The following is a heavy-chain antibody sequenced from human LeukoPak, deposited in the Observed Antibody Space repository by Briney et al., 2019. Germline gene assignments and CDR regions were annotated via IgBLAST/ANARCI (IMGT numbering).Heavy chain of an antibody. Sequence: PGRFLRLSCAVSGFTFSSYGMHWVRQAPGKGLEWVAVIWYDGSNKYYADSVRGRFTISRDNSKNTLYLLMNSLRAEDSAVYYCARDRTRDCSGGSCYRHYFDYWGQGTLVSVSS. CDR3: ARDRTRDCSGGSCYRHYFDY. CDR2: IWYDGSNK. D-gene: IGHD2-15*01. J-gene: IGHJ4*02. CDR1: GFTFSSYG. V-gene: IGHV3-33*01.